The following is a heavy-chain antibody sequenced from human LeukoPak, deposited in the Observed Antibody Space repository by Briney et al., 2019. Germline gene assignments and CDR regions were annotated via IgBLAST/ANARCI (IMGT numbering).Heavy chain of an antibody. CDR3: AREGYSRSWYYENSHMDV. D-gene: IGHD6-13*01. Sequence: SETLSLTCTVSGGSISSGSYYWSWIRQPGGKGLEWIGRIYTSGSTNYNPSLKSRVTISVDTSKNQFSLKLSSVTAADTAVYYCAREGYSRSWYYENSHMDVWGKGTTVTVSS. J-gene: IGHJ6*03. CDR2: IYTSGST. V-gene: IGHV4-61*02. CDR1: GGSISSGSYY.